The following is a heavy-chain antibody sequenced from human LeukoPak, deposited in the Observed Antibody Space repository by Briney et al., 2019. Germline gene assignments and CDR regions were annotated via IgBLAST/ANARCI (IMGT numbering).Heavy chain of an antibody. CDR1: GGTFSSYA. V-gene: IGHV1-69*13. CDR3: AGNVYGAGYYYYIDV. Sequence: ASVKVSCKASGGTFSSYAISWVRQAPGQGLEWMGGIIPIFGTANYAQKFQGRVTITADESTSTAYMELSSLRSEDTAVYYCAGNVYGAGYYYYIDVWGKGTTVTVSS. J-gene: IGHJ6*03. D-gene: IGHD4-17*01. CDR2: IIPIFGTA.